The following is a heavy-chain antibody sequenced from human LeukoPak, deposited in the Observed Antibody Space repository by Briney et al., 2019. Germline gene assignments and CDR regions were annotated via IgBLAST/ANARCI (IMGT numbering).Heavy chain of an antibody. CDR3: ARSGYSSTWYLQNFELDY. CDR2: IAYDGSDK. CDR1: GFAFSGYG. D-gene: IGHD2-2*01. Sequence: GGSLRLSCAASGFAFSGYGMHWVRQAPGKGLEWVTYIAYDGSDKFYADSVRGRFTISRDNAKNSLYLQMNSLRAEDTAVYFCARSGYSSTWYLQNFELDYWGQGTLVTVSS. J-gene: IGHJ4*02. V-gene: IGHV3-30*12.